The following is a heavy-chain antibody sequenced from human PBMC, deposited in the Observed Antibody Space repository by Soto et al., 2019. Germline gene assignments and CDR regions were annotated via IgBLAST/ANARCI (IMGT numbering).Heavy chain of an antibody. CDR1: GFTFVDYA. Sequence: LRVSCAASGFTFVDYAIRWVRQTPGKGLEWVSGISWNSGSIGYADSVKGRFTISRDNAKNSLYLQMNSLRAEDTALYYCAKFVERSDTTELLPHDYYHYMDVWGKGTTVTVSS. J-gene: IGHJ6*03. CDR2: ISWNSGSI. CDR3: AKFVERSDTTELLPHDYYHYMDV. D-gene: IGHD2-15*01. V-gene: IGHV3-9*01.